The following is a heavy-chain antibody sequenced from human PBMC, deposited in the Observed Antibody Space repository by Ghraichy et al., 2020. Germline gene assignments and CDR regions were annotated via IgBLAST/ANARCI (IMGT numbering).Heavy chain of an antibody. CDR2: INHSGST. V-gene: IGHV4-34*01. D-gene: IGHD2-21*02. J-gene: IGHJ4*02. Sequence: QTLSLTCAVYGGSFSGYYWSWIRQPPGKGLEWIGEINHSGSTNYNPSLKSRVTISVDTSKNQFSLKLSSVTAADTAVYYCARGDVAGIVVVTAIPLLDYWGQGTLVTVSS. CDR1: GGSFSGYY. CDR3: ARGDVAGIVVVTAIPLLDY.